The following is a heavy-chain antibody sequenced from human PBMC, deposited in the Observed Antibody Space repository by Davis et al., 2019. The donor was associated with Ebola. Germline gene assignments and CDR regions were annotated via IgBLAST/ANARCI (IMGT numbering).Heavy chain of an antibody. Sequence: HTGGSLRLSCAASGFTFSSYWMHWVRQAPGKGLVWVSRINSDGSSTSYADSVKGRFTISRDNAKNTLYLQMNSLRAEDTAVYYCAKDGVGYDFWSGFFDYWGQGTLVTVSS. CDR3: AKDGVGYDFWSGFFDY. V-gene: IGHV3-74*01. J-gene: IGHJ4*02. CDR2: INSDGSST. CDR1: GFTFSSYW. D-gene: IGHD3-3*01.